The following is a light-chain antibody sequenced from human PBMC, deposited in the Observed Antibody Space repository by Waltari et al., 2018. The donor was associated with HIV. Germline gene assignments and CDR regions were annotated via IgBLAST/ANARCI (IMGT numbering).Light chain of an antibody. CDR2: EVT. CDR3: SSYANGNDDWV. V-gene: IGLV2-8*01. CDR1: SSDVGGYNY. J-gene: IGLJ3*02. Sequence: QSALTQPPSASGSPGQSVTISCTGTSSDVGGYNYVSWYQQHPGKAPKVMIYEVTKRPSWVPDRISCSKSGNTASLTVSGLHAEDEADYYCSSYANGNDDWVFGGGNKLTVL.